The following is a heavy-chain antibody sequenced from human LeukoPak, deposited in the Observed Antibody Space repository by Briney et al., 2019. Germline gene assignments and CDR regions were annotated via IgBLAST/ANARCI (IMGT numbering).Heavy chain of an antibody. D-gene: IGHD3-10*01. Sequence: GGSLRLSCSASGFDFRGFAMYWVRQAPGKGLEWVALIWFDGKSQHYGDSVRGRFTLSRDNSNKILYLEMDNLRVEDTGLYYCARGDAGAGHWGQGTLVTVSS. J-gene: IGHJ4*02. CDR3: ARGDAGAGH. V-gene: IGHV3-33*01. CDR2: IWFDGKSQ. CDR1: GFDFRGFA.